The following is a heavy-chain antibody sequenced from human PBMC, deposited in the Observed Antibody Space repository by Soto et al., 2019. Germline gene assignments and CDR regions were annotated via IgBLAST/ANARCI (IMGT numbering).Heavy chain of an antibody. J-gene: IGHJ6*02. CDR1: GYTFTDYW. D-gene: IGHD4-4*01. CDR2: IYPGDSDT. CDR3: ARQSSNVRYYYYVMDL. Sequence: PGESLKISCKGSGYTFTDYWIGWVRQLPGKGLEWMGIIYPGDSDTRYSPSFQGHVTITVDKSTNTAYLQWNTLRASDTAMYYCARQSSNVRYYYYVMDLCGQGTTVTGAS. V-gene: IGHV5-51*01.